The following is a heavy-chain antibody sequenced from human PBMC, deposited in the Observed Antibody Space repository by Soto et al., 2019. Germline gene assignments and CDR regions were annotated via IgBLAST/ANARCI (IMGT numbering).Heavy chain of an antibody. Sequence: SETLSLTCTVAGGSITSSSYYRGWIRQPPGKGLEWIGSIYYSGSTYYNPSLKSRVTISVDTSKNQFSLKLSSVTAADTAVYYCATQEVGGSYVYTFDPWGQGTLVTVSS. J-gene: IGHJ5*02. CDR3: ATQEVGGSYVYTFDP. CDR2: IYYSGST. CDR1: GGSITSSSYY. V-gene: IGHV4-39*01. D-gene: IGHD1-26*01.